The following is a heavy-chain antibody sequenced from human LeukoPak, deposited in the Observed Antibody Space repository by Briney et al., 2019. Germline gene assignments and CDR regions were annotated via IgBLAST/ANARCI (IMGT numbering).Heavy chain of an antibody. D-gene: IGHD6-19*01. Sequence: GGSLRLSCAASGFTFNSYAMGWVRQAPGKGLEWVSAIPGIGGNTYYADSVKGRFTISRDNSKDTLYLQMDSLSAEDTAVYYCAKGGRFTSGWRGAFDSWGQGTLVTVSS. J-gene: IGHJ4*02. V-gene: IGHV3-23*01. CDR1: GFTFNSYA. CDR2: IPGIGGNT. CDR3: AKGGRFTSGWRGAFDS.